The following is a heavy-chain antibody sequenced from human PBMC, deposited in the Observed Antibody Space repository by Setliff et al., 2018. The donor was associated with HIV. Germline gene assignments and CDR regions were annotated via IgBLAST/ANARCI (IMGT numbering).Heavy chain of an antibody. D-gene: IGHD3-22*01. J-gene: IGHJ4*02. Sequence: GGSLRLSCAASGFTFSSYGMHWVRQAPGKGLEWVAFIRYDGSNKYYADSVKGRFTISRDNSKNTLYLQMNSLRAEDTAVYYCARPNYYDSSGSLDYWGQGTLVTVSS. CDR3: ARPNYYDSSGSLDY. CDR2: IRYDGSNK. CDR1: GFTFSSYG. V-gene: IGHV3-30*02.